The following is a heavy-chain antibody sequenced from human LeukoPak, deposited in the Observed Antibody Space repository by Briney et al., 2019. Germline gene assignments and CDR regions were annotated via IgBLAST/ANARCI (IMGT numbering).Heavy chain of an antibody. J-gene: IGHJ4*02. CDR3: ARGPDLLTFDY. Sequence: GGSLRLSCAASGFTVSSNYMSWVRQAPGRGLEWVSVIYSGGSTYYADSVKGRFTISRDNSKNTLYLQMNSLRAEDTAVYYCARGPDLLTFDYWGQGTLVTVSS. V-gene: IGHV3-66*01. D-gene: IGHD1-26*01. CDR1: GFTVSSNY. CDR2: IYSGGST.